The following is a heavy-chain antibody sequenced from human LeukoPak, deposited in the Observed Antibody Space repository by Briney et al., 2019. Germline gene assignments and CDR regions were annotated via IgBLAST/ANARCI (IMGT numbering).Heavy chain of an antibody. J-gene: IGHJ4*02. CDR3: STAMFA. D-gene: IGHD3-10*02. CDR2: IKSKTDGGTT. Sequence: GGSLRLSCAASGLTFSNAWMSWVRQAPGKGLEWVGRIKSKTDGGTTDYAAVVKGRFTISRDDSKNTLYLQMPSLRTKDTAVYYCSTAMFAWGQGTLVTVSS. V-gene: IGHV3-15*01. CDR1: GLTFSNAW.